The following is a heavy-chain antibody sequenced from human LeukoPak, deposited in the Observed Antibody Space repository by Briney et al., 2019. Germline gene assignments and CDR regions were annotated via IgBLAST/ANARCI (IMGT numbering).Heavy chain of an antibody. Sequence: SQTLSLTCAVSVGSISSGNWWTWVRQSPGKGLEWIGEIYHNGTHNYNPSLKSRVTISADTFKNHFSLKLTSVTAADTAVYYCATAPILRGEGGEHYKYGMDVWGQGTTVIVSS. D-gene: IGHD2-2*02. CDR2: IYHNGTH. J-gene: IGHJ6*02. CDR3: ATAPILRGEGGEHYKYGMDV. CDR1: VGSISSGNW. V-gene: IGHV4-4*02.